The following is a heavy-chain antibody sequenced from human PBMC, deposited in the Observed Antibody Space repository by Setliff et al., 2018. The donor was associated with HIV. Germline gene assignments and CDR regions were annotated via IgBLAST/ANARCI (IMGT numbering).Heavy chain of an antibody. D-gene: IGHD1-26*01. J-gene: IGHJ4*02. V-gene: IGHV4-39*01. CDR3: ASGEDSGTYGEPYDS. CDR2: IHSSGST. CDR1: GDSIISSRNF. Sequence: SLTCTVSGDSIISSRNFWGWIRQPPGKGLEWIGNIHSSGSTYYNPSLKSRVFISVDLSINQFSLKLHSVTAADTAVYYCASGEDSGTYGEPYDSWGQGARVTVSS.